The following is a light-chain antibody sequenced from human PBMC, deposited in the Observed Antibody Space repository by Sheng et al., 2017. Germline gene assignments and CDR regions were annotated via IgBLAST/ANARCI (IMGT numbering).Light chain of an antibody. CDR1: KLGEKN. J-gene: IGLJ3*02. CDR2: QDK. CDR3: QTWDSATAV. V-gene: IGLV3-1*01. Sequence: SYDLTQPLSVSVSPGQTVNITCSGDKLGEKNVCWYQQRAGQSPLLVMYQDKRRPSGIPERFSGSNSGSTATLTISETQAMDEADYFCQTWDSATAVFGGGTKLTVL.